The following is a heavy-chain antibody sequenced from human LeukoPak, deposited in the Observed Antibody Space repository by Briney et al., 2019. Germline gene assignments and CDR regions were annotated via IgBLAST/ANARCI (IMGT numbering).Heavy chain of an antibody. CDR3: AKAGHYYDSSGYYPVFDY. Sequence: PGGSLRLSCAASGFTFSNYGMDWVRQAPGKGLEWVSSISTSSSYIFYADSVKGRFTISRDNSKNTLYLQMNSLRAEDTAVYYCAKAGHYYDSSGYYPVFDYWGQGTLVTVSS. CDR2: ISTSSSYI. J-gene: IGHJ4*02. V-gene: IGHV3-21*01. D-gene: IGHD3-22*01. CDR1: GFTFSNYG.